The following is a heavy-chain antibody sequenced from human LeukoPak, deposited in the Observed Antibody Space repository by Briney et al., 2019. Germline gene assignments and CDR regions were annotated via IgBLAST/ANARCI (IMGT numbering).Heavy chain of an antibody. CDR2: ISYDGSNK. CDR3: AKELWELLALDY. CDR1: GFTFSSYG. J-gene: IGHJ4*02. Sequence: GRSLRLSFAASGFTFSSYGMHWVRQAPGKGLEWVAVISYDGSNKYYADSVKGRFTISRDNSKNTLYLQMNSLRAEDTAVYYCAKELWELLALDYWGQGTLVTVSS. D-gene: IGHD1-26*01. V-gene: IGHV3-30*18.